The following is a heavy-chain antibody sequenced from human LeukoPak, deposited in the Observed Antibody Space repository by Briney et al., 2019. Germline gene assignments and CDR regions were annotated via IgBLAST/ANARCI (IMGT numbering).Heavy chain of an antibody. CDR2: INHSGST. CDR3: ARGAPKEIQLWLRLRGVAFDI. CDR1: GGALSGYY. Sequence: SETLSLTCAVYGGALSGYYWRWLRQPPGKRLEWLGEINHSGSTNYNPSLKSRVTISVDTSKNQFSLKLNSVTAADTAVYYCARGAPKEIQLWLRLRGVAFDIWGQGTMVTASS. D-gene: IGHD5-18*01. J-gene: IGHJ3*02. V-gene: IGHV4-34*01.